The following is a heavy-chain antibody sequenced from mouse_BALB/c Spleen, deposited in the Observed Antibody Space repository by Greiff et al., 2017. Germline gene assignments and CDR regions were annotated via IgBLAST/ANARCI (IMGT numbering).Heavy chain of an antibody. CDR1: GYTFTSYW. Sequence: VQLQQPGAELVKPGASVKMSCKASGYTFTSYWMHWVKQRPGQGLEWIGVIDPSDSYTSYNQKFKGKATLTVDTSSSTAYMQLSSLTSEDSAVYYCTRRTTVSYWYFDVWGAGTTVTVSS. D-gene: IGHD1-1*01. CDR3: TRRTTVSYWYFDV. V-gene: IGHV1S127*01. J-gene: IGHJ1*01. CDR2: IDPSDSYT.